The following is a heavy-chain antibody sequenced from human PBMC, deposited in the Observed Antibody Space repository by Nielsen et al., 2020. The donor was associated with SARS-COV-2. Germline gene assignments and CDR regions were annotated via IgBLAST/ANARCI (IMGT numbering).Heavy chain of an antibody. J-gene: IGHJ3*02. D-gene: IGHD3-9*01. V-gene: IGHV2-70*11. CDR2: IDWDDDK. CDR1: GFSLSTSGMC. Sequence: SGPTLVKPPQTLTLTCTFSGFSLSTSGMCVSWIRQPPGKALEWLARIDWDDDKYYSTSLKTRLTISKDTSKNQVVLTMTNMDPVDTATYYCARMYYDILTGYLDAFDIWGQGTMVTVSS. CDR3: ARMYYDILTGYLDAFDI.